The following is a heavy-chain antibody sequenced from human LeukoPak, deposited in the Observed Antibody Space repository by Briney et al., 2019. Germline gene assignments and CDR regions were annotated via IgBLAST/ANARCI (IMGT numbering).Heavy chain of an antibody. CDR1: GGSISSSSYY. CDR2: IYYSGST. CDR3: ARHSSRIAVATYYFDY. Sequence: SETLSLTCTVPGGSISSSSYYWGWIRQPPGKGLEWIGSIYYSGSTYYNPSLKSRVTISVDTSKNQFSLKLSSVTAADTAVYYCARHSSRIAVATYYFDYWGQGTLVTVSS. D-gene: IGHD6-19*01. J-gene: IGHJ4*02. V-gene: IGHV4-39*01.